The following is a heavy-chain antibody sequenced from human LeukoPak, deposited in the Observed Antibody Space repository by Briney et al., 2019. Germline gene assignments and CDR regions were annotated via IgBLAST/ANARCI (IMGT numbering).Heavy chain of an antibody. Sequence: GGSLRLSCAASGFTFSSYAMSWVRQAPGKGLEWVAVISYDGSNKYYADSVKGRFTISRDNSKNTLYLQMNSLRAEDTAVYYCAREKIVVVPAGYFDYWGQGTLVTVSS. CDR2: ISYDGSNK. V-gene: IGHV3-30*04. D-gene: IGHD2-2*01. CDR3: AREKIVVVPAGYFDY. J-gene: IGHJ4*02. CDR1: GFTFSSYA.